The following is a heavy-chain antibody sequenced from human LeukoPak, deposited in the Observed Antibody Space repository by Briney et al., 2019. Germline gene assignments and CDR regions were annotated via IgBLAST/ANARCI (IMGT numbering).Heavy chain of an antibody. CDR3: ARGWAFVPGTTVNDY. CDR1: GYTFTSYD. J-gene: IGHJ4*02. Sequence: GSVRVSCKASGYTFTSYDINWVRQAPGEGLEWMGWMNPNSGNTDYAQKFQGRVTMTRDTSMSTAYMELSSLRSEDTAVYYCARGWAFVPGTTVNDYWGQGTLVTVSS. CDR2: MNPNSGNT. D-gene: IGHD1/OR15-1a*01. V-gene: IGHV1-8*01.